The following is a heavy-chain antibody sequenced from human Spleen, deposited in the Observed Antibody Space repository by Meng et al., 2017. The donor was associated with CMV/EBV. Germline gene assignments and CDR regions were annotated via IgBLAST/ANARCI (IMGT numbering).Heavy chain of an antibody. V-gene: IGHV3-21*01. Sequence: GESLKISCAASGFTFGSFSMNWVRQPTGKGLEWVASISTAVDDMYSADSVKGRFTISRDNGRNFLFLQMNSLRAEDTGVYYCAKGNYGDYETDGLDVWGQGTMVTVSS. CDR1: GFTFGSFS. J-gene: IGHJ6*02. D-gene: IGHD4-17*01. CDR3: AKGNYGDYETDGLDV. CDR2: ISTAVDDM.